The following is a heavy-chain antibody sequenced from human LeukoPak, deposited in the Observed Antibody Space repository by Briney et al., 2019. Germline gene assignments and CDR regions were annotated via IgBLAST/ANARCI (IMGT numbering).Heavy chain of an antibody. V-gene: IGHV4-59*01. CDR2: VYYSGST. CDR1: GGSISSYY. CDR3: ARSSSSWGDSFDY. D-gene: IGHD6-13*01. J-gene: IGHJ4*02. Sequence: SETLSLTCTVSGGSISSYYWSWIRQPPGKGLEWIGCVYYSGSTTYNPSLQSRVAISVDTSKNQFSLNLSSVTAADTAVYYCARSSSSWGDSFDYWGQGTLVTVSP.